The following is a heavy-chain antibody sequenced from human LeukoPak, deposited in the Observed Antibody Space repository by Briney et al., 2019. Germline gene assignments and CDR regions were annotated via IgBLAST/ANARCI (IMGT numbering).Heavy chain of an antibody. CDR3: ARESHYYDSSGTNWFDP. J-gene: IGHJ5*02. CDR1: GGSISSYY. D-gene: IGHD3-22*01. Sequence: SETLSLTRTVSGGSISSYYWSWVRQPPGKGLEWIGYIYYSGSTNYNPSLKSRVTISVDTSKNQFSLKLSSVTAADTAVYYCARESHYYDSSGTNWFDPWGQGTLVTVSS. CDR2: IYYSGST. V-gene: IGHV4-59*01.